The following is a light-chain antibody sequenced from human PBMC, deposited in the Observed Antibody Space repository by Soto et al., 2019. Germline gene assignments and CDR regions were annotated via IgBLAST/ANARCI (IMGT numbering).Light chain of an antibody. J-gene: IGKJ1*01. Sequence: VMTQSPDTLSASPGERVSLSCRASQSVNHNLAWYQQKPGQAPRILIYDKSSRAPGVPERLSGSGSGTDFTLTISRLEPEDFAVYYCQQYGSSRGTXGQGTKVEI. CDR3: QQYGSSRGT. CDR1: QSVNHN. V-gene: IGKV3-20*01. CDR2: DKS.